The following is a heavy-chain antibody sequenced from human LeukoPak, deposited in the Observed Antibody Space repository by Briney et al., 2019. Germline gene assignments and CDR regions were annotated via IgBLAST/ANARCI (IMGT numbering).Heavy chain of an antibody. CDR3: ARDGYGNNYMDV. Sequence: GGSLRLSCAASGFTFSSYGMHWVRQAPGKGLEWVAVIWNDGNNNYYADSVKGRFTISRDNSKNTLYLQMNSLRAEDTAMYYCARDGYGNNYMDVWGKGTTVTVSS. J-gene: IGHJ6*03. CDR2: IWNDGNNN. CDR1: GFTFSSYG. V-gene: IGHV3-33*01. D-gene: IGHD1/OR15-1a*01.